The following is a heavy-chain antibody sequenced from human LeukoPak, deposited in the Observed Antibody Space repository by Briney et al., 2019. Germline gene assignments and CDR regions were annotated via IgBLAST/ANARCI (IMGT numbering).Heavy chain of an antibody. Sequence: SETLSLTCAVSGYSISSGYYWGWIRQPPGKGLEWIGSIYHSGGTYYNPSLKSRVTISVDTSKNQFSLKLSSVTAADTAVYYCARVHWITMVPGGGTYLEYYFDHWGQGTLVTVSS. CDR1: GYSISSGYY. J-gene: IGHJ4*02. V-gene: IGHV4-38-2*01. D-gene: IGHD3-10*01. CDR3: ARVHWITMVPGGGTYLEYYFDH. CDR2: IYHSGGT.